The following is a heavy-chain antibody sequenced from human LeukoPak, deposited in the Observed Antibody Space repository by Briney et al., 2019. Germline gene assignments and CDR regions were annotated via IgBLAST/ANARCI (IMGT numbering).Heavy chain of an antibody. V-gene: IGHV4-4*07. Sequence: PSETLSLTCTVSSGSINNYYSSWIRQPAGKGLEYIGRIYARGRANYSTSLKSRVTRSVDKSKNQSSLRLDSVTAAGTAVYYCARVNSGNYYTGGYMDVWGKGTTVTVSS. CDR3: ARVNSGNYYTGGYMDV. J-gene: IGHJ6*03. CDR1: SGSINNYY. CDR2: IYARGRA. D-gene: IGHD3-10*01.